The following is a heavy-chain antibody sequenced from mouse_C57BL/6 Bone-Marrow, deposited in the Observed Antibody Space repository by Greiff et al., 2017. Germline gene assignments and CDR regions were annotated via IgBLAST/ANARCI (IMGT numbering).Heavy chain of an antibody. Sequence: EVKLMESGAELVRPGASVKLSCTASGFNIKDYYMHWVKQRPEQGLEWIGRIDPEDGDTEYAPKFQGKATMTADTSSNTAYLQLSSLTSEDTAVYYCTRVYYSNYPYWYFDVWGTGTTVTVSS. D-gene: IGHD2-5*01. J-gene: IGHJ1*03. CDR2: IDPEDGDT. V-gene: IGHV14-1*01. CDR1: GFNIKDYY. CDR3: TRVYYSNYPYWYFDV.